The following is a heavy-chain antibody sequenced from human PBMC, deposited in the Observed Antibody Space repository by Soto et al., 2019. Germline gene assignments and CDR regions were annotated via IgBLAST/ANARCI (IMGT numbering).Heavy chain of an antibody. CDR1: GGSINNYY. V-gene: IGHV4-59*08. CDR2: ISSSGST. CDR3: ARHTKLTCRQYSFDS. Sequence: ETLSLTCTVSGGSINNYYWSWLRQPPGKGLEWIGYISSSGSTNYNPSLKSRVTISVDTSKNQFSLKLSSVTAADTAVYYCARHTKLTCRQYSFDSLGQGTLVTVSS. D-gene: IGHD2-8*01. J-gene: IGHJ4*02.